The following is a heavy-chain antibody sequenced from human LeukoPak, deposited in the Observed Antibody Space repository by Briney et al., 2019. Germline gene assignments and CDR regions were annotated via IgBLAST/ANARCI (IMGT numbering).Heavy chain of an antibody. J-gene: IGHJ4*02. CDR3: ARETTYNWNYEGRAFDY. CDR2: ISGSGGST. V-gene: IGHV3-23*01. Sequence: GGSLRLSCAASGFTFSSYAMSWVRQAPGKGLEWVSAISGSGGSTYYADSVKGRFTISRDNAKNSLYLQMNSLRAEDTAVYYCARETTYNWNYEGRAFDYWGQGTLVTVSS. D-gene: IGHD1-7*01. CDR1: GFTFSSYA.